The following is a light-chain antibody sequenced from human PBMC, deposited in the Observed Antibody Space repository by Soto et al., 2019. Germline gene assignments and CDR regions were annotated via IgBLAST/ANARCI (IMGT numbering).Light chain of an antibody. J-gene: IGKJ2*01. CDR1: QRVSSSY. CDR2: GAS. V-gene: IGKV3-20*01. CDR3: QQYEA. Sequence: EIVLTQSPGTLSLSPGERATLSCRASQRVSSSYFAWYQQKPGQAPRLVIYGASRRATDIPDRFTGSGSGTDFTLTITRLEPEDFAVYYCQQYEAFGQGTKLEIK.